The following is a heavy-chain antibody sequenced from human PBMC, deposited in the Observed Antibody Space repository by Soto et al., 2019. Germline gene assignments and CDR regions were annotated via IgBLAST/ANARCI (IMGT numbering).Heavy chain of an antibody. CDR1: GFTFTSDS. J-gene: IGHJ4*02. Sequence: EVQLVESGGGLVKPGGSVRLSCEASGFTFTSDSMTWVRQAPGKGLEWVSSISSHGRDIFYADSVKGRFTISRDNAKDSLHLQMNSLTGEDSAVYYCARGAAVAGKLDLWGQGTLVTVSS. CDR2: ISSHGRDI. CDR3: ARGAAVAGKLDL. V-gene: IGHV3-21*06. D-gene: IGHD6-19*01.